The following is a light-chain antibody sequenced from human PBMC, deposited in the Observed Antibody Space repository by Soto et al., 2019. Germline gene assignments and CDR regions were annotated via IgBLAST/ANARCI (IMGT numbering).Light chain of an antibody. V-gene: IGKV2-30*01. CDR2: LVS. CDR3: MQGTLWPFS. J-gene: IGKJ3*01. CDR1: QSLVYSDGRTY. Sequence: DDVVTQYPLSLSVTLGQAASISCRSSQSLVYSDGRTYLNWFHQRPGQSPRRLIYLVSNRDPGVPDRFSGSGSGTDFTLKISRVEAEDVEIYYCMQGTLWPFSFGPGTRVDIK.